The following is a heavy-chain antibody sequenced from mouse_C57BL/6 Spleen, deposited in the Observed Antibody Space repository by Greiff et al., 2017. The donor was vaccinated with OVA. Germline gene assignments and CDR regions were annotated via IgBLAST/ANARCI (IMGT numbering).Heavy chain of an antibody. D-gene: IGHD2-4*01. CDR3: TTSYDYDDGDYAMDY. V-gene: IGHV14-4*01. CDR1: GFNIKDDY. CDR2: IDPENGDT. Sequence: VQLQQSGAELVRPGASVKLSCTASGFNIKDDYMHWVKQRPEQGLEWIGWIDPENGDTEYASKFQGKATITADTSSNTAYLQLSSLTSEDTAVYYCTTSYDYDDGDYAMDYWGQGTSVTVSS. J-gene: IGHJ4*01.